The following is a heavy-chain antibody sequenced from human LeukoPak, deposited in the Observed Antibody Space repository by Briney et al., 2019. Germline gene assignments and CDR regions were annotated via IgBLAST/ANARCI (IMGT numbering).Heavy chain of an antibody. V-gene: IGHV3-21*01. Sequence: GGSLRLSCAASGITFSSYSMNWVRQAPGKGLEWVSGISWNSGNIGYADSVKGRFTISRDNAKNSLYLQMNSLRAEDTAVYYCAELGITMIGGVWGKGTTVTISS. D-gene: IGHD3-10*02. CDR1: GITFSSYS. CDR2: ISWNSGNI. CDR3: AELGITMIGGV. J-gene: IGHJ6*04.